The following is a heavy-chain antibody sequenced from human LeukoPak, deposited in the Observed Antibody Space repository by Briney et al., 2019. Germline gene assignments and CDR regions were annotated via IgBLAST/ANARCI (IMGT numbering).Heavy chain of an antibody. Sequence: GGSLRLSCAASRFTFSSYVMSWVRQAPGKGLECVPAISGSGHSTYYADSVKGRFTISRDNSKNTLYLQMNSLRADDTAVYYCARVSGTIQIWPQPFGDGMGVWGQGTTVTVSS. J-gene: IGHJ6*02. CDR1: RFTFSSYV. CDR3: ARVSGTIQIWPQPFGDGMGV. V-gene: IGHV3-23*01. D-gene: IGHD5-18*01. CDR2: ISGSGHST.